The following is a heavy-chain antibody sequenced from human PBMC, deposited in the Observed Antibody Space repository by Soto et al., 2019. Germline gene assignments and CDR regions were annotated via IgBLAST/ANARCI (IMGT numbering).Heavy chain of an antibody. Sequence: GASVKVSCKASGFTFTSSAVQWVRQARGQRLEWIGWIVVGSGNTNYAQKFQERVTITRDMSTSTAYMELSSLRSEDTAVYYCAADRTDDTAMVNSGYWGQGTLVTVSS. J-gene: IGHJ4*02. V-gene: IGHV1-58*01. CDR3: AADRTDDTAMVNSGY. D-gene: IGHD5-18*01. CDR1: GFTFTSSA. CDR2: IVVGSGNT.